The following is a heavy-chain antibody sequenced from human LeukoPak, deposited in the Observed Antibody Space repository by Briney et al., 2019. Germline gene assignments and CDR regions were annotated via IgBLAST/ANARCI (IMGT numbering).Heavy chain of an antibody. V-gene: IGHV1-69*06. CDR3: ASEWSDYGGNGDAFDI. Sequence: SVKVSCKASGGTFSSYAISWVRQAPGQGLEWMGGIIPIFGTSNYAQKFQGRVTITADKSTSTAYMELSSLRSEDTAVYYCASEWSDYGGNGDAFDIWGQGTMVTVSS. D-gene: IGHD4-23*01. CDR2: IIPIFGTS. CDR1: GGTFSSYA. J-gene: IGHJ3*02.